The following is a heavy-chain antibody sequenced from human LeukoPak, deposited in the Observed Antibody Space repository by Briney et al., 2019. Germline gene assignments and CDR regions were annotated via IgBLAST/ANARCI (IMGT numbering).Heavy chain of an antibody. CDR2: ISNSGSA. D-gene: IGHD3-10*01. CDR3: ARDYKGVRGVDY. V-gene: IGHV4-31*03. J-gene: IGHJ4*02. CDR1: GGSISSGAYY. Sequence: TLSLTCTVSGGSISSGAYYWSWIRQHPGKGLEWIGYISNSGSAYYNVSLKRRVTISMDTAKNQFSLKLNSVTAADTAVYYCARDYKGVRGVDYWGQGTLVTVSS.